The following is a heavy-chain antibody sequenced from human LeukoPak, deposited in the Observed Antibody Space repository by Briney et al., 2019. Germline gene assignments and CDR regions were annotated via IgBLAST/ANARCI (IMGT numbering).Heavy chain of an antibody. V-gene: IGHV3-23*01. CDR2: ISGRGGST. D-gene: IGHD3-10*02. Sequence: GGSLRLSCAASGFTFTSFGMGWVRQAPGKGLEWVSVISGRGGSTYYADSVKGRFTISRDNSKNTLYLQMNSLRAEDTAVYYCAELGITMIGGVWGKGTTVTISS. CDR1: GFTFTSFG. J-gene: IGHJ6*04. CDR3: AELGITMIGGV.